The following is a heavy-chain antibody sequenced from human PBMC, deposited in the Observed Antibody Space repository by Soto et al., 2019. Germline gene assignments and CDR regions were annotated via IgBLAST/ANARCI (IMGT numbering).Heavy chain of an antibody. CDR2: MNPNSGNT. CDR3: XXXXXXXNVDY. CDR1: GYTFTSXD. V-gene: IGHV1-8*01. J-gene: IGHJ4*02. Sequence: QVQLVQSGAEVKKPGASVKVSCKASGYTFTSXDXXXXXXXXXXELEWRGWMNPNSGNTGYAQKFQGRVTMTRNTXXXXXXXXXXXXXXXXXXXXXXXXXXXXXNVDYWGQGTLVTVSS.